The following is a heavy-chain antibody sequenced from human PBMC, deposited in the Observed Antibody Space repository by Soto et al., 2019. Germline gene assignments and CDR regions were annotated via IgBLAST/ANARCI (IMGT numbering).Heavy chain of an antibody. J-gene: IGHJ4*02. D-gene: IGHD2-2*01. Sequence: QVQLVQSGAEVKKPGASVKVSCKASGYTFTSYGISWVRQAPGQGLEWMGWISAYNGKTNYAQKFQDRVTMTTDTSTSTAYMELRSPRSDDTAVYYCARETIYCSSSNCFFDYWGQGTLVTVSS. V-gene: IGHV1-18*01. CDR3: ARETIYCSSSNCFFDY. CDR1: GYTFTSYG. CDR2: ISAYNGKT.